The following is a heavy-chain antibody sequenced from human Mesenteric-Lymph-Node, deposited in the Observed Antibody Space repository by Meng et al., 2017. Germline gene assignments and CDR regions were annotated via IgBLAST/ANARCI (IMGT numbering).Heavy chain of an antibody. J-gene: IGHJ4*02. D-gene: IGHD3-22*01. CDR2: ISGNNGNT. Sequence: ASVKVSCKTFDYNFISYGISWVRQAPGQGLKWMGWISGNNGNTNYEQKFQGRVTMTTDTSTSTAYMELRSLRSDDTAVYYCATSLNPYDSSGHSDYWGQGTLVTVSS. CDR3: ATSLNPYDSSGHSDY. CDR1: DYNFISYG. V-gene: IGHV1-18*01.